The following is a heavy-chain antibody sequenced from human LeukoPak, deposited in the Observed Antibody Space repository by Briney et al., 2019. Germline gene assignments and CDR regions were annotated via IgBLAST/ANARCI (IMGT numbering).Heavy chain of an antibody. V-gene: IGHV4-31*03. Sequence: SQTLSLTCIVSGGSISSGGYYWSWIRQHPGKGLEWIGYIYYSGSTYYNPSLKSRVTISVDTSKNQFSLKLSSVTAADTAVYYCARTYDFWSGFRFDPWGQGTLVTVSS. J-gene: IGHJ5*02. CDR3: ARTYDFWSGFRFDP. CDR2: IYYSGST. CDR1: GGSISSGGYY. D-gene: IGHD3-3*01.